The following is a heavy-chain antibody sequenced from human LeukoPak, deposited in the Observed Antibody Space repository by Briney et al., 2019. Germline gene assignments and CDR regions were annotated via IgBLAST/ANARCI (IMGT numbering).Heavy chain of an antibody. J-gene: IGHJ2*01. CDR2: ISYDGSNK. V-gene: IGHV3-30-3*01. CDR1: GFTFSSYA. D-gene: IGHD2-21*02. Sequence: GGSLRLSCAASGFTFSSYAMHWVRQAPGKGLEWVAVISYDGSNKYYADSVKGRFTISRDNSKNTLYLQMNSLRAEDTAVYYCARDRWCGGDCCSWRYFDLWGRGTLVTVSS. CDR3: ARDRWCGGDCCSWRYFDL.